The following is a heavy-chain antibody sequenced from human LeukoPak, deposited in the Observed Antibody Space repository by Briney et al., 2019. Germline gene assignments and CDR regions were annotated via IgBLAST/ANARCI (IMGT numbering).Heavy chain of an antibody. Sequence: KPSETLSLTYTVSGGSISSYYWSWIRQPPGKGLEWIGSIYYSGSTYYNPSLKSRVTISVDTSKNQFSLKLSSVTAADTAVYYCARVPHPYMVRDAFDIWGQGTMVTVSS. CDR2: IYYSGST. J-gene: IGHJ3*02. V-gene: IGHV4-59*12. CDR1: GGSISSYY. CDR3: ARVPHPYMVRDAFDI. D-gene: IGHD3-10*01.